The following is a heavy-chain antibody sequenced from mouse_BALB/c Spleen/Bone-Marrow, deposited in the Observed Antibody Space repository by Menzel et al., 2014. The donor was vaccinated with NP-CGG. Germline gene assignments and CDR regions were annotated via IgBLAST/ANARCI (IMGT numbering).Heavy chain of an antibody. CDR3: ARGGISVDY. CDR1: GYAFSGYW. J-gene: IGHJ2*01. Sequence: QVQLQQSGAELVRPGSSVKISCKASGYAFSGYWMNWVKQRPGQGLERIGQIYPGDGDTDYNGKFKGKATLTADKSSSTAYMQLSSLTSEDSAVYFCARGGISVDYWGQGTTLTVSS. V-gene: IGHV1-80*01. CDR2: IYPGDGDT.